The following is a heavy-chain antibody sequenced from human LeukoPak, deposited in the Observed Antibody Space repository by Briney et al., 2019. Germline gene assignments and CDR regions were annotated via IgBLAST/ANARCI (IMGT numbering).Heavy chain of an antibody. V-gene: IGHV3-30*18. J-gene: IGHJ4*02. CDR2: LSYDGSNK. Sequence: PGGSLRLSCAASGFTFSSYGMHWVRQAPGKGLEWVAVLSYDGSNKYYADSVKGRFTISRDNSKNTLYLQMNSLRAEDTAVYYCAKDPEMATITGHYFDYWGQGTLVTVS. D-gene: IGHD5-24*01. CDR3: AKDPEMATITGHYFDY. CDR1: GFTFSSYG.